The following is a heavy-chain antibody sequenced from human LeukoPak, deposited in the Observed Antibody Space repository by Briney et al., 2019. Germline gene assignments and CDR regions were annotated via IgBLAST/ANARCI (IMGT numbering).Heavy chain of an antibody. CDR1: GGTFSSYA. D-gene: IGHD3-16*01. CDR2: IIPIFGTA. V-gene: IGHV1-69*05. Sequence: GASVKVSCKASGGTFSSYAISWVRQAPGQGLEWMGGIIPIFGTANYAQKFQGRVTITTDESTSTAYMELSSLRSEDTAVYHCARVGDYVWGTPRYFDYWGQGTLVTVSS. CDR3: ARVGDYVWGTPRYFDY. J-gene: IGHJ4*02.